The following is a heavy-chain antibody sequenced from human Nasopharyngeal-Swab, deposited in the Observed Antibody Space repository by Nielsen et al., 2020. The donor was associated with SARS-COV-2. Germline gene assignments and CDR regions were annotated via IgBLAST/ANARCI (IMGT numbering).Heavy chain of an antibody. CDR3: ARDVAIVGATLEN. D-gene: IGHD1-26*01. V-gene: IGHV3-48*02. J-gene: IGHJ4*02. CDR2: ISSSSSTS. CDR1: EFTMSRNG. Sequence: GESPKISCAASEFTMSRNGMHWVRQAPGKGLEWVAYISSSSSTSYYADSVKGRFTISRDNPKNSLYLQMNSLRDEDTALYYCARDVAIVGATLENWGQGTLVTVSS.